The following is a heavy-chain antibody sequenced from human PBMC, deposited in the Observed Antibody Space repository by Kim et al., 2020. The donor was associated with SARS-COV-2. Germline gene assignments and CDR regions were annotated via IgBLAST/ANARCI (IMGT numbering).Heavy chain of an antibody. Sequence: GGSLRLSCAASGFTFSSYEMNWVRQAPGKGLEWVSYISSSGSTTYYADSVKGRFTISRDNAKNSLYLQMISLRAEDTAVYYCARVNHSSSLYGVDYWGQGTLVTVSS. J-gene: IGHJ4*02. D-gene: IGHD6-13*01. CDR2: ISSSGSTT. CDR3: ARVNHSSSLYGVDY. CDR1: GFTFSSYE. V-gene: IGHV3-48*03.